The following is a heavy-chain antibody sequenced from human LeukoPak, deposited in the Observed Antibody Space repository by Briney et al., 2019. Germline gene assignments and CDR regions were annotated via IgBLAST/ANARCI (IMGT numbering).Heavy chain of an antibody. J-gene: IGHJ4*02. Sequence: SETLSLTCTVSGGSTSSYYWSWIRQPPGKGLEWVGYIYYSGSTNYNPSLKSRVTISVDTSKNQFSLKLSSVTAADTAVYYCASPASSSWNNFDYWGQGTLVTVSS. CDR1: GGSTSSYY. V-gene: IGHV4-59*08. CDR3: ASPASSSWNNFDY. D-gene: IGHD6-13*01. CDR2: IYYSGST.